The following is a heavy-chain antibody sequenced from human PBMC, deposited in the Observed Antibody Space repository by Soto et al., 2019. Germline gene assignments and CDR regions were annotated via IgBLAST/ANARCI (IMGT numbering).Heavy chain of an antibody. CDR3: AQLGLKYSYYYMDV. Sequence: SETLSLTCTVSGGSISSSSYYWGWIRQPPGKGLEWIGSIYYSGSTYYNPSLKSRVTISVDTSKNQFSLKLSSVTAADTAVYYCAQLGLKYSYYYMDVWGKGTTVTVSS. CDR2: IYYSGST. CDR1: GGSISSSSYY. D-gene: IGHD6-6*01. J-gene: IGHJ6*03. V-gene: IGHV4-39*01.